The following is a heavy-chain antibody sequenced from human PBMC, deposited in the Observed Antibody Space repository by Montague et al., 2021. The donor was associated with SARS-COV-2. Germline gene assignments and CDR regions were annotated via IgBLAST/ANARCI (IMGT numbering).Heavy chain of an antibody. J-gene: IGHJ6*02. CDR2: IHYSGST. CDR3: AGLWDTAYYYYGMDV. Sequence: SETLSLTCDVSGGPISSSSYYWGWIRQPPGKGLEWIGSIHYSGSTYYNPSLKSRVSIYVDTFKNKFSLKLSSVTAADTAVYYSAGLWDTAYYYYGMDVWGRGTTVTVSS. D-gene: IGHD5-18*01. V-gene: IGHV4-39*01. CDR1: GGPISSSSYY.